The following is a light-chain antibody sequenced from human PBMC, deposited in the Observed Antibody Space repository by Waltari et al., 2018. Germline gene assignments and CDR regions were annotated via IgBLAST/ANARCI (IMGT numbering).Light chain of an antibody. J-gene: IGLJ3*02. Sequence: QPVLIQPPSASGTLGQRVTISCSGSSSNIGGNTVNWYQQFPGAAPKVFIYNNNPRPSGGPVRFSGSKSGTAASLAISELQSEDEANYYCAAWDDSVNAWLFGGGAKLTVL. CDR1: SSNIGGNT. CDR3: AAWDDSVNAWL. CDR2: NNN. V-gene: IGLV1-44*01.